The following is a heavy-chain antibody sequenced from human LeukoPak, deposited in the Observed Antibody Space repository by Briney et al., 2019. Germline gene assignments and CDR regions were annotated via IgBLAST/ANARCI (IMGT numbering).Heavy chain of an antibody. Sequence: GGSLRLSCAASGFTFSNAWMSWVRQAPGKGLEWVSHIKSKTDGGTTDYAAPVKGRFTITRDDSKNTLYLQMNSLKTEDTAVYYCTTAGRSHCDSSGYYSEFDYWGQGTLVTVSS. J-gene: IGHJ4*02. CDR2: IKSKTDGGTT. CDR3: TTAGRSHCDSSGYYSEFDY. CDR1: GFTFSNAW. V-gene: IGHV3-15*01. D-gene: IGHD3-22*01.